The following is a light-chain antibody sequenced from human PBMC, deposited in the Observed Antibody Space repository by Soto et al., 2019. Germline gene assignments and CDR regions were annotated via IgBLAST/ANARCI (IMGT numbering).Light chain of an antibody. V-gene: IGKV1-39*01. Sequence: DIQMTQSPSSLSASVGDRVTITCRASQSISSYLNWYQQKPGKAPKLLIYAASSLQSGVPSRFSGSGSGTDFTPTISSLQPEDFATYYCQQSYSTPRFGQGTKVEIK. CDR3: QQSYSTPR. CDR2: AAS. J-gene: IGKJ1*01. CDR1: QSISSY.